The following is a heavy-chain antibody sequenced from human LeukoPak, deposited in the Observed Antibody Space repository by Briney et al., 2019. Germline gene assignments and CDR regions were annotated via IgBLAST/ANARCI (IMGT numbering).Heavy chain of an antibody. Sequence: GASVKVSCKASGGTFSSYAVSWVRQAPGQGLEWMGGIIPIFGTANYAQKFQGRVTITADKSTSTAYMELSSLRSEDTAVYYCARGGKGWNTAMVMWGNYYYYYYMDVWGKGTTVTVSS. V-gene: IGHV1-69*06. CDR3: ARGGKGWNTAMVMWGNYYYYYYMDV. CDR1: GGTFSSYA. CDR2: IIPIFGTA. J-gene: IGHJ6*03. D-gene: IGHD5-18*01.